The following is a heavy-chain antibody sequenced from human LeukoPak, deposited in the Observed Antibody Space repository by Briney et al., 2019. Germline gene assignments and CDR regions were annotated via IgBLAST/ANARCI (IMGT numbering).Heavy chain of an antibody. CDR3: ARSTYYYDSSGYFFEAFDI. J-gene: IGHJ3*02. V-gene: IGHV4-31*03. Sequence: SETLSLTCTVSGGSISSGGYYWSWIRQHPGKGLEWIGYIYYSGSTYYNPSLKSRVTMSVDTSKNQFSLKLSSVTAADTAVYYCARSTYYYDSSGYFFEAFDIWGQGTMVTVSS. CDR1: GGSISSGGYY. CDR2: IYYSGST. D-gene: IGHD3-22*01.